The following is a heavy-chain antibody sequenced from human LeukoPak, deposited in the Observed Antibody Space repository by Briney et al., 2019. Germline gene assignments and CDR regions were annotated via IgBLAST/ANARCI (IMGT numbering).Heavy chain of an antibody. D-gene: IGHD2-2*01. J-gene: IGHJ4*02. CDR2: ISGSGDST. V-gene: IGHV3-23*01. CDR1: GFAFNSYV. Sequence: GGSLRLSCAASGFAFNSYVMTWVRQAPGKGLDWFSAISGSGDSTYYEDSVKGRFTISRDSSRSTVYLQMTSLTDEDTAVYYCAKGSGTSRPYHLDYWGRGTLVTVSS. CDR3: AKGSGTSRPYHLDY.